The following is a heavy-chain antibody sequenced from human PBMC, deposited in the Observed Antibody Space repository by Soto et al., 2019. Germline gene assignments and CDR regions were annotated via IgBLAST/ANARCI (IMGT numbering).Heavy chain of an antibody. CDR3: ARPTVTRPYYYYYYGMDV. CDR2: IIPIFGTA. V-gene: IGHV1-69*13. D-gene: IGHD4-17*01. CDR1: GGTFSSYA. J-gene: IGHJ6*02. Sequence: SVKVSCKASGGTFSSYAISWVRQAPGQGLEWMGGIIPIFGTANYAQKFQGRVTITADESTSTAYMELSSLRSEDTAVYYCARPTVTRPYYYYYYGMDVWGQGTTVTVSS.